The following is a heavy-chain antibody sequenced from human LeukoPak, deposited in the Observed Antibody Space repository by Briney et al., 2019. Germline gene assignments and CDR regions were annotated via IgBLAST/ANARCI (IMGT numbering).Heavy chain of an antibody. CDR3: ARDPKPPKYSSSWYYFDY. CDR1: GYTFTSYG. D-gene: IGHD6-13*01. V-gene: IGHV1-18*01. CDR2: ISAYNGNT. Sequence: ASVKVSCKASGYTFTSYGISWVRQAPGQGLEWMGWISAYNGNTNYAQKLQGRVTMTTDTSTSTAYMELRSLRSDDTAVYYCARDPKPPKYSSSWYYFDYWGQGTLVTVSS. J-gene: IGHJ4*02.